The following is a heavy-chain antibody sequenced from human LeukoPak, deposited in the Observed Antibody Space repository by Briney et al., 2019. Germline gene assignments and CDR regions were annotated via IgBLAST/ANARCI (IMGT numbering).Heavy chain of an antibody. CDR2: ISGSGGST. J-gene: IGHJ4*02. CDR3: AKDYGGNAGYFDY. Sequence: GGSLRLSCAASGFTFISYAMSWVRQPPGKGLEWVSAISGSGGSTYYADSVKGRFTISRDNSKNTLYLQMNSLRAEDTAIYYCAKDYGGNAGYFDYWGQGTLVTVSS. D-gene: IGHD4-23*01. CDR1: GFTFISYA. V-gene: IGHV3-23*01.